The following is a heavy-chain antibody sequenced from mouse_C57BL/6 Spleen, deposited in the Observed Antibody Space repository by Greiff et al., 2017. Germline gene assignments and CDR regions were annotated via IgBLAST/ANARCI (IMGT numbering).Heavy chain of an antibody. CDR1: GFTFSSYA. V-gene: IGHV5-4*03. J-gene: IGHJ2*01. CDR2: ISDGGSYT. D-gene: IGHD1-1*01. CDR3: ARAGVITTVVNFDY. Sequence: EVKVEESGGGLVKPGGSLKLSCAASGFTFSSYAMSWVRQTPEKRLEWVATISDGGSYTYYPDNVKGRFTISRDNAKNNLYLQMSHLKSEDTAMYYCARAGVITTVVNFDYWGQGTTLTVSS.